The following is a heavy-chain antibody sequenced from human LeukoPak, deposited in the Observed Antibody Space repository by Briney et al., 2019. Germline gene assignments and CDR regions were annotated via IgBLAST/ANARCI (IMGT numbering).Heavy chain of an antibody. CDR3: ARLYYYGSGSPHYFDY. V-gene: IGHV3-23*01. Sequence: GGSLRLSCAASGFTFSTYAMSWVRQAPGKGLEWVSAITGSGGATYYADSVKGRFTISRDNSKNTLYLQMNSLRAEDTAVYYCARLYYYGSGSPHYFDYWGQGTLVTVSS. D-gene: IGHD3-10*01. CDR2: ITGSGGAT. CDR1: GFTFSTYA. J-gene: IGHJ4*02.